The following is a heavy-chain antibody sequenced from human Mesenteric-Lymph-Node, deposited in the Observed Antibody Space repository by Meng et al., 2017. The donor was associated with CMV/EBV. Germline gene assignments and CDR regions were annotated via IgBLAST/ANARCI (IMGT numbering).Heavy chain of an antibody. CDR1: GGSISSYY. V-gene: IGHV4-59*01. CDR3: ARGVDDPTFYYFDY. J-gene: IGHJ4*02. CDR2: IFYSGST. Sequence: GSLRLSCTVSGGSISSYYWSWIRQPPGKGLEWIGYIFYSGSTNYNPSLKSRVTISVDTSRNQFSLRLSSVTVADTAVYYCARGVDDPTFYYFDYWGQRTLVTVSS. D-gene: IGHD3-9*01.